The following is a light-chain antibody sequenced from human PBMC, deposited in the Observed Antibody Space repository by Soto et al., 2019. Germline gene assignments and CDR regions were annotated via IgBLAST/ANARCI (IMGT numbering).Light chain of an antibody. CDR3: LQTSNTLLYT. Sequence: DIQVTQSPSTLSASVGDRVTITCRASQSISSLLNWYQQKPGKAPKLLIYAASSLKSGVPSRFSGSGSGTDFTLTINSLQPEDFATYYCLQTSNTLLYTFGQGTKVDIK. CDR1: QSISSL. CDR2: AAS. J-gene: IGKJ2*01. V-gene: IGKV1-39*01.